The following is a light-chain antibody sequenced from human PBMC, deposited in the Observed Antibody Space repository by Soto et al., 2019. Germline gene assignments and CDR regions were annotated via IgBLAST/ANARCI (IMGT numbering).Light chain of an antibody. CDR1: QSVSSY. CDR3: QQRSNWLPNS. V-gene: IGKV3-11*01. Sequence: EIVLTQSPATLSLSPGERATLSCRASQSVSSYLAWYQQKPGQAPRLLIYDASNRATGIPARFSGGGSGTDFTLTISSLEPEDFAVYYCQQRSNWLPNSFGQGTKLEIK. CDR2: DAS. J-gene: IGKJ2*01.